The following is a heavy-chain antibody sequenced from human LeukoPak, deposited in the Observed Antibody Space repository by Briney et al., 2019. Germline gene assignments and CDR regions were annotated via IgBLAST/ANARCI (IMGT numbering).Heavy chain of an antibody. CDR3: ARDGRFGELTPDY. Sequence: GSSVKVSCKASGGTFSNYAISWVRQAPGQGLEWMGGIIPIFGTANYAQKFQGRVTITTDESTSTAYMELSSLRSEDTAVYYCARDGRFGELTPDYWGQGTLVTVSS. CDR2: IIPIFGTA. CDR1: GGTFSNYA. V-gene: IGHV1-69*05. D-gene: IGHD3-10*01. J-gene: IGHJ4*02.